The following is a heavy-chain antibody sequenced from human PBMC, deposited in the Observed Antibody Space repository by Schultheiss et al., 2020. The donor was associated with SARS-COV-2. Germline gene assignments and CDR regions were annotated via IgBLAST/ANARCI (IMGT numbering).Heavy chain of an antibody. Sequence: TLSLTCTVSGGSISSGGYYWSWIRQHPGKGLEWLALIYWDDDKRYSPSLKSRLTITKDTSKNQVVLTMTNMDPVDTATYYCAHLRLNRLLGFDYWGQGTLVTVSS. J-gene: IGHJ4*02. CDR3: AHLRLNRLLGFDY. CDR2: IYWDDDK. CDR1: GGSISSGGYY. V-gene: IGHV2-5*08. D-gene: IGHD3-10*01.